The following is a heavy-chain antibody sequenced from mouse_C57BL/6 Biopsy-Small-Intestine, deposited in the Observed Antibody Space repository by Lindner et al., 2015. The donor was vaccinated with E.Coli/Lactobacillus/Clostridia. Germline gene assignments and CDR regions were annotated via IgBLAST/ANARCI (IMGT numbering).Heavy chain of an antibody. D-gene: IGHD1-1*01. Sequence: VQLQESGAELARPGASVKLSCKASGYTFTSYGISWVKQRTGQGLEWIGEIYPRSGNTYYNQKFKGKATLTVDQSSSTAYMQLNSLTSEDSAVYYCARSYYGSSTGFDYWGQGTTLTVSS. CDR2: IYPRSGNT. CDR3: ARSYYGSSTGFDY. J-gene: IGHJ2*01. V-gene: IGHV1-81*01. CDR1: GYTFTSYG.